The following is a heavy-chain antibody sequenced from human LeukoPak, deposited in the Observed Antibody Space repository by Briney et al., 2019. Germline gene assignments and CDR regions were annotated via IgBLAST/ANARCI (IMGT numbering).Heavy chain of an antibody. V-gene: IGHV3-53*01. Sequence: GGSLRLSCAASGFTVSSNYMSWVRQAPGKGLEWVLVIYSGGSTYYADSVTGRFTISRDNSKNTLYLQMNSLRAEDTAVYYCARFDYDSSGIDYWGQGTLVTVSS. CDR3: ARFDYDSSGIDY. CDR2: IYSGGST. CDR1: GFTVSSNY. J-gene: IGHJ4*02. D-gene: IGHD3-22*01.